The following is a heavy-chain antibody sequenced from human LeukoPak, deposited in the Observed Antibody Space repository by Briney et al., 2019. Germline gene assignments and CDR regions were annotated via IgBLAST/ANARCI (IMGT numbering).Heavy chain of an antibody. CDR2: ISSSSSYI. D-gene: IGHD2-15*01. J-gene: IGHJ5*02. V-gene: IGHV3-21*01. CDR3: AREMRYCSGGSCFPGFDP. Sequence: GGSLRLSCAASGFTFSSYSMNWVRQAPGKGLEWVSSISSSSSYIYYADSVKGRFTISRDNAKNSLYLQMNSLRAEDTAVYYRAREMRYCSGGSCFPGFDPWGQGTLVTVSS. CDR1: GFTFSSYS.